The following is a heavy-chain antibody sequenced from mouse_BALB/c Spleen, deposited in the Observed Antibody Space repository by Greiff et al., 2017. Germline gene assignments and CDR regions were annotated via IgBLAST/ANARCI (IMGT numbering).Heavy chain of an antibody. J-gene: IGHJ3*01. V-gene: IGHV1-80*01. Sequence: QVQLKESGAELVRPGSSVKISCKASGYAFSSYWMNWVKQRPGQGLEWIGQIYPGDGDTNYNGKFKGKATLTADKSSSTAYMQLSSLTSEDSAVYCCARGGNYWFAYWGQGTLVTVSA. D-gene: IGHD2-1*01. CDR2: IYPGDGDT. CDR3: ARGGNYWFAY. CDR1: GYAFSSYW.